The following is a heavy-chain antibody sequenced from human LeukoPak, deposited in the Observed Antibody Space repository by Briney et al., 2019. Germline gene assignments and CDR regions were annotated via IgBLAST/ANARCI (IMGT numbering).Heavy chain of an antibody. Sequence: GASVKVSCKASGYTFTNYATSWVRQAPGQGLEWMGWVSAYNGDTRYAQNLQGRLTMTTETSTSTAYMELRSLRSDDTAMYHCARFSLGAAAAGFDPWGQGTLVTVSS. V-gene: IGHV1-18*01. CDR3: ARFSLGAAAAGFDP. J-gene: IGHJ5*02. CDR1: GYTFTNYA. CDR2: VSAYNGDT. D-gene: IGHD6-13*01.